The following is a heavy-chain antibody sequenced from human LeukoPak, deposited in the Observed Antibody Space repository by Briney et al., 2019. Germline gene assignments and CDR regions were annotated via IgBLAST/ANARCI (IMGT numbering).Heavy chain of an antibody. CDR1: GGSVSSGSYY. J-gene: IGHJ5*02. V-gene: IGHV4-61*01. CDR3: ARARRDSYNYWFDP. CDR2: IYYSGST. Sequence: PSETLSLTCTVSGGSVSSGSYYWSWIRQPPGKGLEWIGYIYYSGSTNYNPSLKSRVTISVDTSKNQFSLKLSSVTAADTAVYYCARARRDSYNYWFDPWGQGTLVTVSS. D-gene: IGHD5-24*01.